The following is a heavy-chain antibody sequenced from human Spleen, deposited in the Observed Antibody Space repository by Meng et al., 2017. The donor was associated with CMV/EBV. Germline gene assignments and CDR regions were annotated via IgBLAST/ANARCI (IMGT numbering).Heavy chain of an antibody. D-gene: IGHD5-12*01. J-gene: IGHJ4*02. CDR2: ISAIDDST. CDR1: GFTFDSYT. CDR3: AKTLHGYGGQDY. Sequence: GESLKISCAASGFTFDSYTMSWVRHSAGKGLECVALISAIDDSTYYADSVKGRFTIYRDNSKNMVSLEMHSLRSEDTAIYYCAKTLHGYGGQDYWGQGTLVTVSS. V-gene: IGHV3-23*01.